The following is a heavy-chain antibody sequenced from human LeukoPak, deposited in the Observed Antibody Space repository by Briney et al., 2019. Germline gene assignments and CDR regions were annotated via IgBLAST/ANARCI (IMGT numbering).Heavy chain of an antibody. CDR2: ISGSGGST. V-gene: IGHV3-23*01. Sequence: GGSLRLSCAASGFIFNHYAMSWVRQAPGKGLEWVSAISGSGGSTYYADSVKGRFTISRDNSKNTLYLQMNSLRAEDTAVYYCAKGTGTTTYYYYGMDVWGQGTTVTVPS. CDR1: GFIFNHYA. D-gene: IGHD1-7*01. J-gene: IGHJ6*02. CDR3: AKGTGTTTYYYYGMDV.